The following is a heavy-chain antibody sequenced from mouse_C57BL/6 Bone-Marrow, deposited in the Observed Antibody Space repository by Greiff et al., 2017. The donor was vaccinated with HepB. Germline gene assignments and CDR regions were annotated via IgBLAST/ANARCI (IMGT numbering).Heavy chain of an antibody. D-gene: IGHD1-1*01. CDR3: ARSGHYYGSSQAWFAY. J-gene: IGHJ3*01. CDR2: INPGSGGT. CDR1: GYAFTNYL. Sequence: QVQLQQSGAELVRPGTSVKVSCKASGYAFTNYLIEWVKQRPGQGLEWIGVINPGSGGTNYNEKFKGKATLTADKSSSTAYMQLSSLTSEDSAVYFCARSGHYYGSSQAWFAYWGQGTLVTVSA. V-gene: IGHV1-54*01.